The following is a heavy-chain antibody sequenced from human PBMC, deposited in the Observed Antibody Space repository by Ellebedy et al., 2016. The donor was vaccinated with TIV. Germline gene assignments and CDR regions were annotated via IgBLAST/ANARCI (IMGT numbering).Heavy chain of an antibody. J-gene: IGHJ4*02. V-gene: IGHV3-15*01. D-gene: IGHD3-22*01. Sequence: GESLKISCAASGFTFSNAWMSWVRQAPGKGLEWVGRIKSKTDGGTTDYGAPVKGRFTSSRDDSKNTLYLQMNSLKTEDTAVYYCTTAGSSGYRAFDFWGQGTLVTVSS. CDR3: TTAGSSGYRAFDF. CDR1: GFTFSNAW. CDR2: IKSKTDGGTT.